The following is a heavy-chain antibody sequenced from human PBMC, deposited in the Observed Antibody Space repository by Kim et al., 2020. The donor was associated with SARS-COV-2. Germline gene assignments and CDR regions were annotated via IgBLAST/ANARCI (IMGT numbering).Heavy chain of an antibody. CDR3: AKRYDSGQHYDY. Sequence: GGSLRLSCAASGFSFSSYGMSWVRQAPGKGLEWVSAISGSGGSTYYADSVKGRFTLSRDNSKNTLYLQMNSLRAEDTAVYYCAKRYDSGQHYDYWGQGTLVTVSS. V-gene: IGHV3-23*01. J-gene: IGHJ4*02. CDR1: GFSFSSYG. D-gene: IGHD3-10*01. CDR2: ISGSGGST.